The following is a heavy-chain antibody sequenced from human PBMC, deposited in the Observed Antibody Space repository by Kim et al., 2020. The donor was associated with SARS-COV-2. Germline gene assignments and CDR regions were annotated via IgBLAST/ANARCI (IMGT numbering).Heavy chain of an antibody. CDR1: GFTFSSYG. CDR2: ISYDGSNK. V-gene: IGHV3-30*18. D-gene: IGHD4-4*01. J-gene: IGHJ4*02. CDR3: AKSHPTTVSTRILDY. Sequence: GGSLRLSCAASGFTFSSYGMHWVRQAPGKGLEWVAVISYDGSNKYYADSVKGRFTISRDNSKNTLYLQMNSLRAEDTAVYYCAKSHPTTVSTRILDYWGQGTLVTVSS.